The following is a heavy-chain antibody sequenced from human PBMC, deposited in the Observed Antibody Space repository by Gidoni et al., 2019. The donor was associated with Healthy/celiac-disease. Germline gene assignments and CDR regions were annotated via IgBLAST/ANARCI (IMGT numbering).Heavy chain of an antibody. Sequence: STYYNPSLKSRVTISVDTSKNQFSLKLSSVTAADTAVYYCARGRVSDSDILIYFDYWGQGTLVTVSS. V-gene: IGHV4-31*02. J-gene: IGHJ4*02. CDR2: ST. CDR3: ARGRVSDSDILIYFDY. D-gene: IGHD3-9*01.